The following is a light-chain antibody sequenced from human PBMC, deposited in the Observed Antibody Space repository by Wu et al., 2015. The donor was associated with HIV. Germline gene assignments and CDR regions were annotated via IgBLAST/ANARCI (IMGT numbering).Light chain of an antibody. V-gene: IGKV3-11*01. Sequence: EVVLTQSPATLSLSPGERATLYCRASQSVSTFLAWYQQKPGQAPRFLIYDTSNRATGIPARFSGSASGTDFTLTISSLEPEDFAVYYCQQRSNWPPIYTFGQGTKLEIK. J-gene: IGKJ2*01. CDR1: QSVSTF. CDR2: DTS. CDR3: QQRSNWPPIYT.